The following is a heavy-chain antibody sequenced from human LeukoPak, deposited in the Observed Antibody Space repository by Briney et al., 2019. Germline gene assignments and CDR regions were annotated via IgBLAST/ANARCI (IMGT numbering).Heavy chain of an antibody. CDR3: ANPLGDYGPGGV. CDR2: IRYDGNIK. Sequence: GGSLRLSCAASEFTFSTYGMHWVRQAPGKGLEWVAFIRYDGNIKYYADSVKGRFTISRDNSKNTLYLQMNSLRAEDTAVYYCANPLGDYGPGGVWGQGTTVTVSS. CDR1: EFTFSTYG. D-gene: IGHD4-17*01. V-gene: IGHV3-30*02. J-gene: IGHJ6*02.